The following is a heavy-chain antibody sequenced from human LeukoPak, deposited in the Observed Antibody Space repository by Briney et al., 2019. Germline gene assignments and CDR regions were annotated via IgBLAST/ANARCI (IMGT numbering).Heavy chain of an antibody. V-gene: IGHV3-30*02. J-gene: IGHJ4*02. CDR3: AKFGSSGLQGY. CDR2: IRNDGNNI. Sequence: GGSLRLSCAASGFSFSSYGMHWVRQAPGKGLEWVAFIRNDGNNIRYADSVKGRFTISRDNSKNTLYLQMNSLKSEDTAVYYCAKFGSSGLQGYWGQGTLVTVSS. D-gene: IGHD6-6*01. CDR1: GFSFSSYG.